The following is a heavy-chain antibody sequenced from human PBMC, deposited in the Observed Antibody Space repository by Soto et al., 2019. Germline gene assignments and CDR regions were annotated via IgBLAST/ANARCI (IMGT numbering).Heavy chain of an antibody. CDR1: GFTFSSYA. D-gene: IGHD3-10*01. CDR3: ARDREFDY. J-gene: IGHJ4*02. Sequence: QVQLVESGGGVVQPGRSLRLSCAASGFTFSSYAMHWVRQAPGKGLEWVAVISYDGSNKYYADSVKGRFTIFRDNSKNTLYLQMNSLRTEDTAVYYCARDREFDYWGQGTLVTVSS. V-gene: IGHV3-30-3*01. CDR2: ISYDGSNK.